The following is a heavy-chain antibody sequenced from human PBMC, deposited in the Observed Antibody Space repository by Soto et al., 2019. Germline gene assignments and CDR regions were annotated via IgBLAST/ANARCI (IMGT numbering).Heavy chain of an antibody. CDR3: ARIRCSSTICQMRLHY. J-gene: IGHJ4*02. Sequence: ESGGGLVKPGGSLRLSCAASGFTFSSDSMNWVRQAPGKGLDWVSSIRSSSSYIYYADPVKGRFTISSDNAKNSRYLQMNSLMAEDTAVYYCARIRCSSTICQMRLHYWGQGTLVTVSS. CDR1: GFTFSSDS. CDR2: IRSSSSYI. V-gene: IGHV3-21*01. D-gene: IGHD2-2*01.